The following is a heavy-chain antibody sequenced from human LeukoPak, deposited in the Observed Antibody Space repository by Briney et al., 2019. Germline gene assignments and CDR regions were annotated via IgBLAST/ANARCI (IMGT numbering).Heavy chain of an antibody. J-gene: IGHJ4*02. V-gene: IGHV3-23*01. Sequence: GGSLRLSCEASGFTFGSYAMYWVRQAPGKGLEWVAGIFGSGGSAHYADSAKGRFTISRDNSKDTVYLQINSLRAEDTAVYYCGKTTTGYSSGQKPAWPVDYWGQGTLVTVSS. D-gene: IGHD6-19*01. CDR1: GFTFGSYA. CDR3: GKTTTGYSSGQKPAWPVDY. CDR2: IFGSGGSA.